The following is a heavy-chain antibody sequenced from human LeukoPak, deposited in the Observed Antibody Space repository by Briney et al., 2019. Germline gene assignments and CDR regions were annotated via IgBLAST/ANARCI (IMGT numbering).Heavy chain of an antibody. CDR2: ISAYNGNT. J-gene: IGHJ6*03. D-gene: IGHD5-12*01. Sequence: ASVKVSCKASGGTFSSYAISWVRQAPGQGLEWMGWISAYNGNTNYAQKLQGRVTMTTDTSTSTAYMELRSLRSDDTAVYYCARDSRGLRYYYYMDVWGKGTTVTVSS. V-gene: IGHV1-18*01. CDR1: GGTFSSYA. CDR3: ARDSRGLRYYYYMDV.